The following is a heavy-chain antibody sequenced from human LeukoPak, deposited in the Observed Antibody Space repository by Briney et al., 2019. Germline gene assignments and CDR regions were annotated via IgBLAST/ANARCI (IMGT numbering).Heavy chain of an antibody. D-gene: IGHD5-18*01. CDR1: GGSFSGYY. CDR3: ARHTAVSPFDI. CDR2: INHSGST. V-gene: IGHV4-34*01. J-gene: IGHJ3*02. Sequence: SETLSLTCAVYGGSFSGYYWSWIRQPPGKGLEWTGEINHSGSTYYSPSLKSRVTISVDTSKNQFSLRLKSVTAADTSVYYCARHTAVSPFDIWGQGTMVTVSS.